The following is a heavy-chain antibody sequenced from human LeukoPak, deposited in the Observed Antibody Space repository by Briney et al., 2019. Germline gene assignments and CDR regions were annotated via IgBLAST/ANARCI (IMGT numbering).Heavy chain of an antibody. J-gene: IGHJ4*02. CDR3: AREACSSTSCTES. V-gene: IGHV4-34*01. CDR1: GGSFSGYY. Sequence: PSETLSLTCAVYGGSFSGYYWSWIRQPPGKGLEWIGEINHSGSTNYNPPLKSRVTISVDTSKNQFSLKLSSVTAADTAVYYCAREACSSTSCTESWGQGTLVTVSS. CDR2: INHSGST. D-gene: IGHD2-2*01.